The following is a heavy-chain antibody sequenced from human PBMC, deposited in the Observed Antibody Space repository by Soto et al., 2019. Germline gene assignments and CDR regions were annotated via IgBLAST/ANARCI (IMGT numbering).Heavy chain of an antibody. Sequence: ASVKVSCKASGYTFTSYYMHWVRQAPGQGLEWMGIINPSGGSTSYAQKYQGRVTMTRDTSTSTVYMELSSLRSEDTAVYYCARDYYDFWSGYDEYGMDVWGQGTTVTVSS. D-gene: IGHD3-3*01. J-gene: IGHJ6*02. CDR1: GYTFTSYY. CDR2: INPSGGST. V-gene: IGHV1-46*01. CDR3: ARDYYDFWSGYDEYGMDV.